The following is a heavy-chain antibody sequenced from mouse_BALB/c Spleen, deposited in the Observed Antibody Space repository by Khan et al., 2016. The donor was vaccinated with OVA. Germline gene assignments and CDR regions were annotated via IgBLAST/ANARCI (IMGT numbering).Heavy chain of an antibody. Sequence: VQLKESGPGLVAPSQSLSITCTVSGLSLTNYGVHWVRQPPGKGLEWLGVIWAGGSTNYNSALMSRLSISKDNSKSQVFLKMNSLRTDDTAMYYCARIYYGNSLYFDVWGAGTSVTVSS. V-gene: IGHV2-9*02. CDR1: GLSLTNYG. D-gene: IGHD2-1*01. CDR3: ARIYYGNSLYFDV. J-gene: IGHJ1*01. CDR2: IWAGGST.